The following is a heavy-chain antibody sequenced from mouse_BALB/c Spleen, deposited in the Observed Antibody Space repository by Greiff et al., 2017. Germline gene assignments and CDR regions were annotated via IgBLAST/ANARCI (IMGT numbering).Heavy chain of an antibody. CDR3: ARSTYRYYFDD. V-gene: IGHV14-3*02. Sequence: VQLKQSGAELVKPGASVKLSCTASGFNIKDTYMHWVKQRPEQGLEWIGRIDPANGNTKYDPKFQGKATITADTSSNTAYLQLSSLTSEDTAVYYCARSTYRYYFDDWGQGTTLTVSS. D-gene: IGHD2-14*01. CDR2: IDPANGNT. CDR1: GFNIKDTY. J-gene: IGHJ2*01.